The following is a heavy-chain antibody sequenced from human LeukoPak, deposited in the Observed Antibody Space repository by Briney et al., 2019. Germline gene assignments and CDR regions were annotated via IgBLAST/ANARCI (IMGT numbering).Heavy chain of an antibody. CDR2: IWYDGSNK. V-gene: IGHV3-33*01. CDR3: AREGSFGEFHDAFDI. Sequence: GGSLRLSCAASGFTLSSYGMHWVRQAPGKGLEWVAVIWYDGSNKYYADSVKGRFTISRDNSKNTLYLQMNSLRAEDTAVYYCAREGSFGEFHDAFDIWGQGTMVTVSS. CDR1: GFTLSSYG. J-gene: IGHJ3*02. D-gene: IGHD3-10*01.